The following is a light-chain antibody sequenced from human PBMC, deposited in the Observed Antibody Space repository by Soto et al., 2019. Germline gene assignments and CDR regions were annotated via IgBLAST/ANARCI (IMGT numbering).Light chain of an antibody. CDR3: MQNTHWPRT. V-gene: IGKV2-30*01. Sequence: DVVLTQSPLSLPVTLGQPASISCTSSQALVYGDGNTYLIWVQQRPGQSPRGLIYNVSRRDSGAPDRFSGSGSGTDFTLKISRVEAEDVGIYYCMQNTHWPRTFGQGTKVEIK. J-gene: IGKJ1*01. CDR2: NVS. CDR1: QALVYGDGNTY.